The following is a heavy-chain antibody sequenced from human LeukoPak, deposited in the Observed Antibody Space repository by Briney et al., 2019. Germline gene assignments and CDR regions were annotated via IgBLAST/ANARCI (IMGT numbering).Heavy chain of an antibody. CDR2: ISISSTTI. D-gene: IGHD1-26*01. CDR1: GFTVSSNY. V-gene: IGHV3-48*02. CDR3: ARVMYGGISYSVDY. Sequence: GGSLRLSCAASGFTVSSNYMNWVRQAPGKGLEWVSYISISSTTINYADSVKGRFTISRDNAKNSLYLQMNSLRDEDTAVYYCARVMYGGISYSVDYWGQGTLVTVSS. J-gene: IGHJ4*01.